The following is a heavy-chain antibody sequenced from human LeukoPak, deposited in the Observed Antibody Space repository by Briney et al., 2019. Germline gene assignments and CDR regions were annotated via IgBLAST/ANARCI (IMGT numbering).Heavy chain of an antibody. V-gene: IGHV3-23*01. CDR2: ISGSGGST. D-gene: IGHD6-19*01. CDR3: APFPGKSSSVLDY. Sequence: GGSLRLSCAASGFTFSSYAMSWVRQAPGEGLEWVSAISGSGGSTYYADSVKGRFTISRDNSKNTLYLQMNSLRAEDTAVYYCAPFPGKSSSVLDYWGQGTLVTVSS. CDR1: GFTFSSYA. J-gene: IGHJ4*02.